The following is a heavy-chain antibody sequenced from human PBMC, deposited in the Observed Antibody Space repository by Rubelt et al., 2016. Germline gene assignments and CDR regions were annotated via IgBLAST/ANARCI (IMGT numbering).Heavy chain of an antibody. Sequence: EVQLVESGGGLVQPGRSLRLSCAASGFTFDDYDMHWVRQAPGKGLEWVSGISWTSGSIGYAESGKGRFTISRDNAKKSLYLQMNSLRAEDTALYYCAKSAAVTTGWFDPWGQGTLVTVSS. CDR2: ISWTSGSI. D-gene: IGHD4-17*01. CDR1: GFTFDDYD. CDR3: AKSAAVTTGWFDP. J-gene: IGHJ5*02. V-gene: IGHV3-9*01.